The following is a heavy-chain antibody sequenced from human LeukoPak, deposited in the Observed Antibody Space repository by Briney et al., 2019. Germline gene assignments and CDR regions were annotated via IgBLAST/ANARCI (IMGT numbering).Heavy chain of an antibody. V-gene: IGHV5-51*01. J-gene: IGHJ4*02. CDR2: IYPGDSET. CDR1: GSIFTSYW. D-gene: IGHD4-17*01. CDR3: ARRFGSGDYGGNYFDY. Sequence: GESLKISCEGSGSIFTSYWIGWVRQLPGKGLEWMGIIYPGDSETTYSPSFQGQVTISADKSINTAYLQWSSLKASDTAMYYCARRFGSGDYGGNYFDYWGQGTLVTVSS.